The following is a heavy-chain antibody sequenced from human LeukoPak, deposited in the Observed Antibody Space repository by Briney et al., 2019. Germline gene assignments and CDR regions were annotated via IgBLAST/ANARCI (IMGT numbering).Heavy chain of an antibody. CDR2: INPNSGGT. J-gene: IGHJ4*02. D-gene: IGHD2-15*01. V-gene: IGHV1-2*02. CDR3: ARFPSGGPCDY. CDR1: EYTFTAYY. Sequence: GASVKVSCKASEYTFTAYYMHCVRQGPGQELEWMGWINPNSGGTNYAQKFQGRVTMTSDTSISTAYMDLSSLRSDDTAVYYCARFPSGGPCDYWGQGTLVTVSS.